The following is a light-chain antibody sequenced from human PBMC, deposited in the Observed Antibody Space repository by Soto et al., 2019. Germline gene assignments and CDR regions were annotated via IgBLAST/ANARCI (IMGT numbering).Light chain of an antibody. CDR3: HQYNSSPPMT. CDR1: QSVRSR. V-gene: IGKV3-15*01. J-gene: IGKJ1*01. CDR2: GAA. Sequence: EIEMTQSPDTLYVSLGERVTISCRASQSVRSRLAWYQQKARQAARMFMFGAATRANGIADTMSGSGCGTELILTISSMQSEDVVVSYCHQYNSSPPMTFGQGTRVDIK.